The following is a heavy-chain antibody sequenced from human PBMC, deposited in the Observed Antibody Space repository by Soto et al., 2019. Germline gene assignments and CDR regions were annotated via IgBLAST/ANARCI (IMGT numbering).Heavy chain of an antibody. J-gene: IGHJ6*02. CDR2: IIPIFGTA. CDR1: GGTFSSYA. CDR3: ASQAKGYYFDSSGYPTNYGIDV. Sequence: SVKVSCKASGGTFSSYAISWVRQAPGQGLEWMGGIIPIFGTANYAQKFQGRVTITADESTSTAYMELSSLRSEDTAVYYCASQAKGYYFDSSGYPTNYGIDVRAQRTTVTGSS. V-gene: IGHV1-69*13. D-gene: IGHD3-22*01.